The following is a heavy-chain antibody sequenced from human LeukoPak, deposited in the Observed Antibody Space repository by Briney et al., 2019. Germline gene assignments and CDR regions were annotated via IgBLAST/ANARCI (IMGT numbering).Heavy chain of an antibody. CDR1: GYTLTELS. Sequence: ASVKVSCKVSGYTLTELSMHWVRQAPGKGLEWMGGFDPEDGETIYAQKFQGRVTMTEDTSTDTAYMELSSPRSEDTAVYYCATEEVYYYDSSGYYPYFDYWGQGTLVTVSS. CDR2: FDPEDGET. CDR3: ATEEVYYYDSSGYYPYFDY. J-gene: IGHJ4*02. V-gene: IGHV1-24*01. D-gene: IGHD3-22*01.